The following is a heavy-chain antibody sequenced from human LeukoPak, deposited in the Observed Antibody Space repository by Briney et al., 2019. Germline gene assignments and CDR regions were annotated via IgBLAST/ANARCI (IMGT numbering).Heavy chain of an antibody. D-gene: IGHD4-23*01. Sequence: ASVTVSCKASGGTFGSYAISWVRQAPGQGLEWMGRIIPILGIANYAQKFQGRVTITADKSTSTAYMELSSLRSEDTAVYYCARGYGGNAYYGMDVWGQGTTVTVSS. V-gene: IGHV1-69*04. CDR3: ARGYGGNAYYGMDV. CDR2: IIPILGIA. CDR1: GGTFGSYA. J-gene: IGHJ6*02.